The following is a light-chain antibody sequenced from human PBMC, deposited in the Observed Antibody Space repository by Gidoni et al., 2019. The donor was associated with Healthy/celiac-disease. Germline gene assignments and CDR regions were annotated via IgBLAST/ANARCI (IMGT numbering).Light chain of an antibody. J-gene: IGLJ2*01. CDR2: EGS. CDR3: CSYAGSSTVV. CDR1: SSDVGSYNL. V-gene: IGLV2-23*01. Sequence: QSALPQPASVSGYPGQSITISCTRTSSDVGSYNLVSLYQQHPGKAPKLMIYEGSKRPSGVSKRFSGSKSGNTASLTISGLQAEDEADYYCCSYAGSSTVVFGGGTKLTVL.